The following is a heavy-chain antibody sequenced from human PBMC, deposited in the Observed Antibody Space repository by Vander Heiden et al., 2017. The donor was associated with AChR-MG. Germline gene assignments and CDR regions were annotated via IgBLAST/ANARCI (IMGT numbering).Heavy chain of an antibody. D-gene: IGHD3-10*01. CDR3: ASGGYYYDSGSDETPLVKRNFDRNFAY. CDR2: INPGKGNT. V-gene: IGHV1-3*01. Sequence: QVQLMQSGAEVKKPGASVKVSCKASGYTFTNYAIHWVRQAPGQRLEWMGWINPGKGNTKQSQNFRGRLYITRDTSATTAYMQLNRLRSEDTAVYFCASGGYYYDSGSDETPLVKRNFDRNFAYWGQGSLVTVSP. J-gene: IGHJ4*02. CDR1: GYTFTNYA.